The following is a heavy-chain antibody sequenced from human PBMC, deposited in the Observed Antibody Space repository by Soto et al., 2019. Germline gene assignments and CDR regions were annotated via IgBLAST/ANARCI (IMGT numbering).Heavy chain of an antibody. V-gene: IGHV4-34*01. Sequence: SETLSLTCAVYGGSFSGYYWSWIRQPPGKGLEWIGEINHSGSTNYNPSLKSRVTISVDTSKNQFSLKLSSVTAADTAVYYCARGFPSTYYYGSGSYSKARFDYWGQGTLVTVSS. D-gene: IGHD3-10*01. CDR2: INHSGST. J-gene: IGHJ4*02. CDR1: GGSFSGYY. CDR3: ARGFPSTYYYGSGSYSKARFDY.